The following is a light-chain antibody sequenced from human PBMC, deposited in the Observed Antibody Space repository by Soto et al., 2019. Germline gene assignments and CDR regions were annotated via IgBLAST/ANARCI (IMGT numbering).Light chain of an antibody. J-gene: IGKJ1*01. CDR2: DAS. V-gene: IGKV1-5*01. CDR1: QSLGRR. Sequence: IQMTQYPSTLSASVGDRVTLTCRASQSLGRRLAWYQQKPGKAPNLLIYDASSLESGVPSRFSGSGSGTEFTLTISSLQPDDFATYYCQHYNSYSNTFGPGTKV. CDR3: QHYNSYSNT.